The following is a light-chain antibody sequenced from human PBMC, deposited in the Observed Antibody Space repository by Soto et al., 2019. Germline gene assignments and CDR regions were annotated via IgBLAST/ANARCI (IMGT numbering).Light chain of an antibody. Sequence: QSVLTQPASVSGSPGQSITISCTGTSSDIGGYHYGSWYQQHPGKAPKLIIYEVTHRPSGVSDRFSGSKSGNTASLTISGLQAEDEADFYCSSYTSSSTLVFGGGTKLTVL. CDR3: SSYTSSSTLV. CDR1: SSDIGGYHY. J-gene: IGLJ2*01. CDR2: EVT. V-gene: IGLV2-14*01.